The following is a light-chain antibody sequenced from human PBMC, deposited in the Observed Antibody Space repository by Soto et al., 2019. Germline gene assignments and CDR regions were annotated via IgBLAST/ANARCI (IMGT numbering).Light chain of an antibody. CDR3: SSYTISSTLV. CDR2: EVS. V-gene: IGLV2-18*02. Sequence: QSAPTQPPSVSGSPGQSVTISCTGTSSDVGRYNRVSWYQQPPGAAPKLIIYEVSNRPSGVPDRFSGSKSGNTASLTISGLQAEDEADYFCSSYTISSTLVFGGGTKLTVL. J-gene: IGLJ2*01. CDR1: SSDVGRYNR.